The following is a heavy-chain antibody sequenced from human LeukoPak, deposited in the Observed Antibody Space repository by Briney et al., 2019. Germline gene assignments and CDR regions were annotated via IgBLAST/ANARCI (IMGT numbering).Heavy chain of an antibody. CDR3: ARSITGTTFDP. V-gene: IGHV3-21*01. CDR2: ISSSSSYI. D-gene: IGHD1-7*01. Sequence: GGSLRLSCAASGFTFTNAWMSWVRQAPGKGLEWVSSISSSSSYIYYADSVKGRFTISRDNAKNSLYLQMNSLRAEDTAVYYCARSITGTTFDPWGQGTLVTVSS. J-gene: IGHJ5*02. CDR1: GFTFTNAW.